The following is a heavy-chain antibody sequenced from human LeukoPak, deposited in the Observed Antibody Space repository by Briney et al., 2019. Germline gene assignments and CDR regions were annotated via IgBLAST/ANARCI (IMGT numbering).Heavy chain of an antibody. CDR3: ARHPESVVVVAANWFDP. CDR1: GYTFTSYG. J-gene: IGHJ5*02. CDR2: ISAYNGNT. D-gene: IGHD2-15*01. V-gene: IGHV1-18*01. Sequence: ASVKVSCKASGYTFTSYGISWVRQAPGQGLEWMGWISAYNGNTNYAQKLQGRVTMTTDTSTSTAYMELRSLRSDDTAVYYCARHPESVVVVAANWFDPWGQGTLVTVSS.